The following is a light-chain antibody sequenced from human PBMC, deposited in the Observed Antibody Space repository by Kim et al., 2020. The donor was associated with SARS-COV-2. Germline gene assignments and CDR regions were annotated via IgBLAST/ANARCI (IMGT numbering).Light chain of an antibody. CDR1: SLRTYY. V-gene: IGLV3-19*01. J-gene: IGLJ2*01. CDR3: KSRDTSGDRLV. Sequence: ALGQTVRITCQGDSLRTYYASCYQQKPGQAPALVIYAKNNRPSGIPDRFSGSSSGNTASLTITGAQAEDEADYYCKSRDTSGDRLVFGGGTKLTVL. CDR2: AKN.